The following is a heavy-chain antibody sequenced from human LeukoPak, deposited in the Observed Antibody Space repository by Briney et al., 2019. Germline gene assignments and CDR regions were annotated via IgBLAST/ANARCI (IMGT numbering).Heavy chain of an antibody. CDR1: GGSISSYY. Sequence: PSETLSLTCTVSGGSISSYYWSWIRQPPGKGLEWIGYIYYSGSTNYNPSLKSRVTISVDTSKNQFSLKLSSVTAADTAVYYCARLEGGRGNDYWGQGTLVTVSS. CDR2: IYYSGST. J-gene: IGHJ4*02. V-gene: IGHV4-59*08. D-gene: IGHD3-16*01. CDR3: ARLEGGRGNDY.